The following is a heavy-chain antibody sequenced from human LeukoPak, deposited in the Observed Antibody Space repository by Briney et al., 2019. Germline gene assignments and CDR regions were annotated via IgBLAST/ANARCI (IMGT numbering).Heavy chain of an antibody. CDR1: GFTVSSNY. Sequence: PGGSLRLSCAASGFTVSSNYMSWVRQAPGKGLEWVSAISGSGGSTYYADSVKGRFTISRDNSKNTLYLQMNSLRAEDTAVYYCAKDRADYDFWSGYPEGDAFDIWGQGTMVTVSS. V-gene: IGHV3-23*01. D-gene: IGHD3-3*01. J-gene: IGHJ3*02. CDR2: ISGSGGST. CDR3: AKDRADYDFWSGYPEGDAFDI.